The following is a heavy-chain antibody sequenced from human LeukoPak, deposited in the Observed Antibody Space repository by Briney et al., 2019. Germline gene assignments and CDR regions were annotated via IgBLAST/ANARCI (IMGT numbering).Heavy chain of an antibody. D-gene: IGHD2-15*01. CDR3: ARHKTYSSVFDS. J-gene: IGHJ4*02. Sequence: PSETLPLTCTVSGGSISSSTYYWGWFRQPPGKGLEWIAYINYSGNTYYDPSLKSRVTISVDTSRNQFSLTLTSVTASDTAVYYCARHKTYSSVFDSWGQGTLVTVSS. CDR1: GGSISSSTYY. CDR2: INYSGNT. V-gene: IGHV4-39*01.